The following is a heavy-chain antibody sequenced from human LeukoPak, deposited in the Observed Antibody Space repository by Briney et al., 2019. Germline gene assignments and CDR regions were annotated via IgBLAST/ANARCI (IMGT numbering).Heavy chain of an antibody. Sequence: GGSLRLSCAASGFTFSSYEMNWVRQAPGKGQEWVSYISSSGSTIYYADSVKGRFTISRDNAKNSLYLQMNSLRAEDTAVYYCARLPTPADAFDIWGQGTMVTVSS. CDR1: GFTFSSYE. J-gene: IGHJ3*02. CDR3: ARLPTPADAFDI. CDR2: ISSSGSTI. V-gene: IGHV3-48*03.